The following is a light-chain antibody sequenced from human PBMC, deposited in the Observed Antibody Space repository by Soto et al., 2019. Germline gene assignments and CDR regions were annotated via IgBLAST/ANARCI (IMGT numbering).Light chain of an antibody. Sequence: DIQMTQSPSSLSASVGDRVTITCRASQSISSSLAWYQQTPGKAPKFLIYAASTLQSGVPARFSGSGSGTDFTLTISSLQPEDFATYYCQQFNNYPITFGQGTRLEIK. CDR2: AAS. V-gene: IGKV1-9*01. J-gene: IGKJ5*01. CDR1: QSISSS. CDR3: QQFNNYPIT.